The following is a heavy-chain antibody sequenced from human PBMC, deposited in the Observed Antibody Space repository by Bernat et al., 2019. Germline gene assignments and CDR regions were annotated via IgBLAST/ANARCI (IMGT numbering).Heavy chain of an antibody. V-gene: IGHV3-23*01. CDR2: ISGSAGST. CDR3: ASPGYSYGYIDYYGMDV. CDR1: GFTFSSYA. J-gene: IGHJ6*02. Sequence: EVQLLESGGGLVQPGGSLRLSCAASGFTFSSYAMSWVRQAPGKGLEWVSAISGSAGSTYYADSVKGRFTISRDNSKNTLYLQMNSLRAEDTAVYYCASPGYSYGYIDYYGMDVWGQGTTVTVSS. D-gene: IGHD5-18*01.